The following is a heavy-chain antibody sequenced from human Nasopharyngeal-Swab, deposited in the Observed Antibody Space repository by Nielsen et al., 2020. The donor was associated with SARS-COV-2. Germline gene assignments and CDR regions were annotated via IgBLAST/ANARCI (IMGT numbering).Heavy chain of an antibody. Sequence: GESLKISCAASGFTFSSYGMHWVRQAPGKGLEWVAVIWYDGSNKYYADSVKGRFTISRDNSKNTLYLQMNSLRAEDTAVYYFAREMYYYDSSGYYPSAFYIWGQGTMVTVSS. CDR2: IWYDGSNK. J-gene: IGHJ3*02. CDR1: GFTFSSYG. CDR3: AREMYYYDSSGYYPSAFYI. V-gene: IGHV3-33*01. D-gene: IGHD3-22*01.